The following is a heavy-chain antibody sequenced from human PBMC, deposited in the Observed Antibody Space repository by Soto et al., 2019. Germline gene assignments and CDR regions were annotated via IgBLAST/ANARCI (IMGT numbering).Heavy chain of an antibody. Sequence: EVQLLESGGGLVQPGGSLRLSCAASGFTFSSYAMNWVRRAPGKGLEWVSSISGSGAATYYADSVKGRFTISRDNSRNTLYLHMTSLRAEDTALFYCAKAHTDSSSVNYCDYWGQGTLVSVSS. CDR3: AKAHTDSSSVNYCDY. CDR2: ISGSGAAT. J-gene: IGHJ4*02. V-gene: IGHV3-23*01. CDR1: GFTFSSYA. D-gene: IGHD6-25*01.